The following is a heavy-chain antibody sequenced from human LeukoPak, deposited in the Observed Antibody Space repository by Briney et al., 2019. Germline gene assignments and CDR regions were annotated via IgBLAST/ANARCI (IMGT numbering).Heavy chain of an antibody. CDR2: TSGNNGNT. J-gene: IGHJ4*02. Sequence: ASVKVSCKASGYTFTDYGISWVRQAPGQGLEWMGWTSGNNGNTNYAQKLQGRVTMTTDTSTSTAYMELRSLRSDDTAVYSCARAGAEVTTHFDSWGQGTLVTVSS. D-gene: IGHD1-26*01. CDR1: GYTFTDYG. CDR3: ARAGAEVTTHFDS. V-gene: IGHV1-18*01.